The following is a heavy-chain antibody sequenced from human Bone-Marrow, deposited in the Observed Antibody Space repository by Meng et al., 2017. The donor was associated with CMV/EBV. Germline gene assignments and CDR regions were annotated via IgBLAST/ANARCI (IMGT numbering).Heavy chain of an antibody. D-gene: IGHD3-22*01. CDR1: GYSINSNYY. CDR2: IYHSGNT. CDR3: ARDASGSTWTYYYDSSGLGAFDI. Sequence: SETLSLTCIVSGYSINSNYYWGWIRQPPGKGLEWIGCIYHSGNTYYNPSLKSRVTMSVDTSKNQFSLKLSSVTAADTAVYYCARDASGSTWTYYYDSSGLGAFDIWGQGTMVTVSS. V-gene: IGHV4-38-2*02. J-gene: IGHJ3*02.